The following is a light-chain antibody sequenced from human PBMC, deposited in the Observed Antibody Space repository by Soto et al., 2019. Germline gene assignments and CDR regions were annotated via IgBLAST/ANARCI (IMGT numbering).Light chain of an antibody. CDR1: QSVDSSF. CDR3: QQDVSSAT. V-gene: IGKV3-20*01. Sequence: EIVLTQSPGSLSLSPGERATLSCRASQSVDSSFFAWYQQKPGQAPRLLIYGASNRATGIPDRFSGSGSGTDFTLTISRLEPEDFAVYYCQQDVSSATFGQGTKVEIK. J-gene: IGKJ1*01. CDR2: GAS.